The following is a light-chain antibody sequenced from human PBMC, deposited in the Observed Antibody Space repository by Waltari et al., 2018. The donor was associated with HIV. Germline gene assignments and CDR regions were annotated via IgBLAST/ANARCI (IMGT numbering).Light chain of an antibody. CDR3: LLSYGSVRL. V-gene: IGLV7-46*01. CDR1: TGTVPSYHH. CDR2: DAT. J-gene: IGLJ3*02. Sequence: QTVVTQEPSLTVSPGGTVTPTCGSTTGTVPSYHHPYWFQQKPCQAPRTLIYDATDKHSWTPARFSPSFLGGKAALTLTAAQPEDEADYYCLLSYGSVRLFGGGTRLTV.